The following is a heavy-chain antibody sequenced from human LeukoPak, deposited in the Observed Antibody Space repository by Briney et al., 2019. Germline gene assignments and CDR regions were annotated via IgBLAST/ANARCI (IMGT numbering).Heavy chain of an antibody. Sequence: GGSLRLSCAASGFTFSSYWRHWVRQTPGKGLVWVSRINSDGSSTVSADSVKGRFTISRDNAMNTLYLQMDSLRAEDTAVYYCARDLRSPSDTNIAIDYWGQGTLVTVSS. CDR3: ARDLRSPSDTNIAIDY. CDR1: GFTFSSYW. CDR2: INSDGSST. V-gene: IGHV3-74*01. J-gene: IGHJ4*02.